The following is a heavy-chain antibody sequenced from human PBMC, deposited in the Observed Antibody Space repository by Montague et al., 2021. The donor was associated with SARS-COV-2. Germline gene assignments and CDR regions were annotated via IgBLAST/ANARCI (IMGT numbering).Heavy chain of an antibody. D-gene: IGHD2-2*01. CDR2: ISYSGST. CDR1: GGSISSYY. V-gene: IGHV4-59*01. J-gene: IGHJ6*02. Sequence: SETLSLTCTVSGGSISSYYWSWTRQTPGRGLQWLGYISYSGSTNYNPSLKSRVTISVDTSKNHFTLRLSSVTAAATAVYYCANFRRTQLLFGTLYHGMDVWGQGTTVTVSS. CDR3: ANFRRTQLLFGTLYHGMDV.